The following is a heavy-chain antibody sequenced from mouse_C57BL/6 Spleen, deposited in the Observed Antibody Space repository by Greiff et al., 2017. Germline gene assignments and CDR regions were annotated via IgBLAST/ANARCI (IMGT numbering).Heavy chain of an antibody. Sequence: KQSCKASGYTFTSYWMHWVKQRPGRGLEWIGRIDPNSGGTKYNEKFKSKATLTVDKPSSTAYMQLSSLTSEDSAVYYCGGGGYDYEEYYAMDYWGQGTSVTVSS. CDR3: GGGGYDYEEYYAMDY. D-gene: IGHD2-4*01. CDR2: IDPNSGGT. CDR1: GYTFTSYW. V-gene: IGHV1-72*01. J-gene: IGHJ4*01.